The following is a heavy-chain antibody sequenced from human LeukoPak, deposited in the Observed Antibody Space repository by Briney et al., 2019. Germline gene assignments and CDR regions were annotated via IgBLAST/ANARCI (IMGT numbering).Heavy chain of an antibody. CDR3: ARVLSGRGSLYSYYYYMDV. D-gene: IGHD3-10*01. J-gene: IGHJ6*03. CDR2: IYSGGST. V-gene: IGHV3-53*01. Sequence: GGTLRLSCAASGFTFSSYGMSWVRQAPGKGLEWVSLIYSGGSTYYADSVKGRFTISRDNSKNTLYLQMNSLRAEDTAVYYCARVLSGRGSLYSYYYYMDVWGKGTTVTISS. CDR1: GFTFSSYG.